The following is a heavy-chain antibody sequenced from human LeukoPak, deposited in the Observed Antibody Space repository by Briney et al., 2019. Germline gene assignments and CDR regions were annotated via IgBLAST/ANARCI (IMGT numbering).Heavy chain of an antibody. J-gene: IGHJ5*02. V-gene: IGHV1-18*01. Sequence: ATVKVSCKASGYTFTDYYMHWVQQAPGQGLEWMGWISAYNGNTNYAQKFQGRVTMTTDTSTSTAYMELRSLRSDDTAVYYCAREGAYCSSTSCHIQNWFDPWGQGTLVTVSS. CDR2: ISAYNGNT. CDR3: AREGAYCSSTSCHIQNWFDP. CDR1: GYTFTDYY. D-gene: IGHD2-2*01.